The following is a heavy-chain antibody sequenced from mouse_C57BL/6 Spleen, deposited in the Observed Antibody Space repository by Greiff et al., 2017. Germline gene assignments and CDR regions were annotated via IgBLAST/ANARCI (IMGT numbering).Heavy chain of an antibody. CDR3: ARSSFITTVVATSDYFDY. D-gene: IGHD1-1*01. V-gene: IGHV1-81*01. CDR1: GYTFTSYG. CDR2: SYPRSCNT. Sequence: QVQLQQSGAELARPGASVKLSCKASGYTFTSYGISWVKKRTGQGHEWIGESYPRSCNTYYNEKFKGKATLTADKSSSTAYMELRSLTSEDSAVYFCARSSFITTVVATSDYFDYWGQGTTLTVSS. J-gene: IGHJ2*01.